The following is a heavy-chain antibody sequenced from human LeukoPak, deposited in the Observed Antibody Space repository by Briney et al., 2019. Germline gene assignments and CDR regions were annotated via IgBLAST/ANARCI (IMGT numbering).Heavy chain of an antibody. V-gene: IGHV4-34*01. CDR1: GGSFSGYY. Sequence: PSETLSLTCAVYGGSFSGYYWSWIRQPPGKGLEWIGEINHSGSTNYNPSLKSRVTISVDTSKSQFSLKLSSVTAADTAVYYCARVKLTYYYDSSGYSPHPTFDYWGQGTLVTVSS. CDR2: INHSGST. CDR3: ARVKLTYYYDSSGYSPHPTFDY. D-gene: IGHD3-22*01. J-gene: IGHJ4*02.